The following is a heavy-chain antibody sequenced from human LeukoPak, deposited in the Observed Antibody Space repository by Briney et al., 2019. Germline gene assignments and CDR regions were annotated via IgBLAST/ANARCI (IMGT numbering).Heavy chain of an antibody. J-gene: IGHJ4*02. Sequence: GGSLRLSCAASGFTFSSYSMNWVRQAPGKGLEWVSSISSSSSYIYYADSVKGRFTISRDNAKNSLYLQMNSLRAEDTAVYYCARNLIVSRIAVAGTVSFDYWGQGTLVTVSS. CDR3: ARNLIVSRIAVAGTVSFDY. CDR2: ISSSSSYI. D-gene: IGHD6-19*01. V-gene: IGHV3-21*01. CDR1: GFTFSSYS.